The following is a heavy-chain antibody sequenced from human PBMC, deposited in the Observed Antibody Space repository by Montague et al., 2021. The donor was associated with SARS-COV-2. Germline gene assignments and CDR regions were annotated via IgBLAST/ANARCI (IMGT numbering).Heavy chain of an antibody. J-gene: IGHJ3*02. Sequence: TLSLTCTVSGGSISSGGYYWSWIRQHPGKGLEWIGYIYYSGSTYYNSSLKSRVTISVDTSKNQFSLKLSSVTAADTAVYYCARAGTITMIVVVIDAFDIWGQGTMVTVSS. D-gene: IGHD3-22*01. CDR2: IYYSGST. V-gene: IGHV4-31*03. CDR3: ARAGTITMIVVVIDAFDI. CDR1: GGSISSGGYY.